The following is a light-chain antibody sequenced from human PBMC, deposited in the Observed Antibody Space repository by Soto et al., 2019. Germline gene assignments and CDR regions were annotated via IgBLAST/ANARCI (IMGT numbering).Light chain of an antibody. J-gene: IGLJ1*01. CDR3: CSYAGNYV. CDR1: SSDVGSYNL. V-gene: IGLV2-23*02. CDR2: EVS. Sequence: SVLTQPASVSGSPGQSITISCTGTSSDVGSYNLVSWYQQHPGKAPKLMIYEVSKRPSGVSNRFSGSKSGNTASLTISGLQAEDEADYYCCSYAGNYVFGTGTKLTVL.